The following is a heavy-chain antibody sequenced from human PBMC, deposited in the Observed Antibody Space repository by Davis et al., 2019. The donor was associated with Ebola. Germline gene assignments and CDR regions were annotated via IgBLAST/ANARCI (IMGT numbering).Heavy chain of an antibody. D-gene: IGHD1-26*01. CDR3: AKHMVLSGSYRDY. V-gene: IGHV3-43*01. J-gene: IGHJ4*02. Sequence: GESLKISCAASGFTFDDYTMHWVRQAPGKGLEWVSLISWDGGSTYYAGSVKGRFTISRDNSKNTLYLQMNSLTAEDTAVYYCAKHMVLSGSYRDYWGQGTLVTVSS. CDR2: ISWDGGST. CDR1: GFTFDDYT.